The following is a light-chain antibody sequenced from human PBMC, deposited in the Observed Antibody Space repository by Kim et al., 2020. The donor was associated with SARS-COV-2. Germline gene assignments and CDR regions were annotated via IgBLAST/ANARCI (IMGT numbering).Light chain of an antibody. CDR1: SSDIGGHDY. Sequence: QSALTQPAYVSGSPGQSITISCTGTSSDIGGHDYVSWYQQHPGKAPKLMIYDVSYRPSGVSNRFSGSKSGYTASLTISRLQAEDEADYYCSSYTRSATWVFGGGTQLTVL. CDR2: DVS. CDR3: SSYTRSATWV. V-gene: IGLV2-14*03. J-gene: IGLJ3*02.